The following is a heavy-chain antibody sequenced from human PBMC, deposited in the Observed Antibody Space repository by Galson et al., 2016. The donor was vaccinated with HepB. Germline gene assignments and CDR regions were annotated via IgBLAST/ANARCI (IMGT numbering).Heavy chain of an antibody. D-gene: IGHD3-3*01. J-gene: IGHJ6*02. CDR1: GGSITSDHFY. V-gene: IGHV4-31*03. Sequence: TLSLTCTLSGGSITSDHFYWSWLRQRPGKGLEWIGYIYYSGRTYYNPSLDGRVFISVGPSVRQFSLKMYGVTAADAAVYYWSRSRPIPAWSFGQYPYGMDVWGQGTTVIVSS. CDR3: SRSRPIPAWSFGQYPYGMDV. CDR2: IYYSGRT.